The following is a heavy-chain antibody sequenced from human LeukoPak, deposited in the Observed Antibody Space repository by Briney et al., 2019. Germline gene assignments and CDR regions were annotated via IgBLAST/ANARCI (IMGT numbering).Heavy chain of an antibody. Sequence: GGSLRLSCAASGFTFSSYWMSWVRQAPGKGLEWVSAISGSGGSSYYADSVKGRFTISRDNSKNTLYLQMNSLRAEDTAVYYCAKTRWLQSTTIDYWGQGTLVTVSS. CDR3: AKTRWLQSTTIDY. CDR1: GFTFSSYW. CDR2: ISGSGGSS. V-gene: IGHV3-23*01. D-gene: IGHD5-12*01. J-gene: IGHJ4*02.